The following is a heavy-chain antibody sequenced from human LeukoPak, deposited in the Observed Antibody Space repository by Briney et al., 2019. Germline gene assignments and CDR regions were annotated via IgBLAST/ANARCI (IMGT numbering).Heavy chain of an antibody. CDR2: IRQDGSKK. V-gene: IGHV3-7*01. D-gene: IGHD1-7*01. CDR3: ARDGDYDWNYRSGFDY. CDR1: GFTFSNYW. J-gene: IGHJ4*02. Sequence: GGSLRLSCAASGFTFSNYWMSWVRQAPGKGLEWVANIRQDGSKKFYVDSVKGRFTISRDNAKNSLYVQMNSLRAEDTAVYYCARDGDYDWNYRSGFDYWGQGALVTVSS.